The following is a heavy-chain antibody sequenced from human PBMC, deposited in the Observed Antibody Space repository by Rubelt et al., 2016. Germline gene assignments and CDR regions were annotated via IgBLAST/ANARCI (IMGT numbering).Heavy chain of an antibody. CDR2: FSATTGGT. CDR1: GFTFSNYA. V-gene: IGHV3-23*01. CDR3: ARDQYDY. Sequence: EVRLLESGGGLVQPGGSLRLSCAASGFTFSNYAMSWVRQAPGKGLEWVSTFSATTGGTYYADSVKGRCTISRDSSKNTLYHQMNSLRAEDTAGYYCARDQYDYWGQGTLVTVSS. J-gene: IGHJ4*02.